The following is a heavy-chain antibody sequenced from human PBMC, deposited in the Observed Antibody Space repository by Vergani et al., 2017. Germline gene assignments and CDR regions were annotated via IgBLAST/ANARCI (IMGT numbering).Heavy chain of an antibody. CDR3: ARSSIAARPWGFGFDY. Sequence: EVQLVESGGGLVKPGGSLRLSCAASGFTSSSYSMNWVRQAPGKGLEWVSSISSSSSYIYYADSVKGRFTISRDNAKNSLYLQMNSLRAEDTAVYYCARSSIAARPWGFGFDYWGQGTLVTVSS. CDR2: ISSSSSYI. V-gene: IGHV3-21*01. J-gene: IGHJ4*02. CDR1: GFTSSSYS. D-gene: IGHD6-6*01.